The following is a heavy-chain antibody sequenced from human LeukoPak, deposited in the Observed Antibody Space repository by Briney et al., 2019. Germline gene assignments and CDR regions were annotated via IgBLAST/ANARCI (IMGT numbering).Heavy chain of an antibody. Sequence: PSETLSLTCTVSGGSVSNASYYWSWIRQPPGKGLDWIGYVYYSGSTNYSPSLKSRVTVSVDTSKNQFSLKLTSVTAADTAVFYCARVRYGSGSYYFDNWGQGTPVTVSS. V-gene: IGHV4-61*01. J-gene: IGHJ4*02. CDR1: GGSVSNASYY. CDR3: ARVRYGSGSYYFDN. CDR2: VYYSGST. D-gene: IGHD3-10*01.